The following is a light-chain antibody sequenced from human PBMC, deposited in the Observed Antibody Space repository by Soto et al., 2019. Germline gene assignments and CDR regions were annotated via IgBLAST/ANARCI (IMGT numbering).Light chain of an antibody. V-gene: IGKV3-11*01. CDR2: DAT. CDR1: QSVSSY. Sequence: EVVLTQCPATLSLSPGERATLSCRASQSVSSYLAWYQQKPGQAPRLLIYDATNRATGTPARFSASGSGTDFTLTINNLEPEDFAIYYCQQRRNWLTFGGGTKVDIK. CDR3: QQRRNWLT. J-gene: IGKJ4*01.